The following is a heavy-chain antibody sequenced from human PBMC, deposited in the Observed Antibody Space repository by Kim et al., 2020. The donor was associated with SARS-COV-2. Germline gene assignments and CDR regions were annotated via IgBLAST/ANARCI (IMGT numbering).Heavy chain of an antibody. V-gene: IGHV1-3*04. J-gene: IGHJ4*02. CDR2: INTGNGKT. CDR1: GYTFTNKG. Sequence: ASVKVSCKASGYTFTNKGMHWVRQAPGQTLEWVGWINTGNGKTIYSQKFEGRVTITRDTSASTSYMDLSSLRSDDTAIYYCARGGDGGFPYWGQGTLVTVSS. CDR3: ARGGDGGFPY. D-gene: IGHD2-21*02.